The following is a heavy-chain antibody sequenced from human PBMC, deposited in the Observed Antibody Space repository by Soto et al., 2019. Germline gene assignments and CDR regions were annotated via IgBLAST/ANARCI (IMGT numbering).Heavy chain of an antibody. CDR3: ARESEDLTSNFDY. J-gene: IGHJ4*02. CDR2: ISSTTNYI. Sequence: GGSLRLSCAASGFTFTRYSMNRVRQAPGKGLEWVSSISSTTNYIYYGDSMKVRFTISRDNAKNSLYLEMNSLRAEDTAVYYCARESEDLTSNFDYWGQGTLVTVLL. CDR1: GFTFTRYS. V-gene: IGHV3-21*06.